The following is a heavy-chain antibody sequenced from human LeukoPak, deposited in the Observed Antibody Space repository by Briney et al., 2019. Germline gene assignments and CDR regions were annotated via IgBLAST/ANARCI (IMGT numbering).Heavy chain of an antibody. V-gene: IGHV3-9*01. CDR3: ASASGYFDWLLLDY. CDR1: GFTFDDYA. J-gene: IGHJ4*02. D-gene: IGHD3-9*01. Sequence: GGSLRLSCAASGFTFDDYAMHWVRQAPGKGLEWVSGISWNSGSIGYADSVKGRFTISRDNAKNSLYLQMNSLRAEDTALYYCASASGYFDWLLLDYWGQGTLVTVSS. CDR2: ISWNSGSI.